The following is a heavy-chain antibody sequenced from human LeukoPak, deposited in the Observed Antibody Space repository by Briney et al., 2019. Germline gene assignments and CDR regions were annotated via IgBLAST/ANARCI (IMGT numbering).Heavy chain of an antibody. CDR1: GGSISSYY. V-gene: IGHV4-59*01. J-gene: IGHJ3*02. CDR2: IYYSGST. Sequence: SETLSLTCTVSGGSISSYYWSWIRQPPGKGLEWIGYIYYSGSTNYNPSLKSRVTISVDTSKNQFSLKLDSITTADTAVYYCARVRLSGTYLDAFDIWGQGTMVTVSS. D-gene: IGHD1-26*01. CDR3: ARVRLSGTYLDAFDI.